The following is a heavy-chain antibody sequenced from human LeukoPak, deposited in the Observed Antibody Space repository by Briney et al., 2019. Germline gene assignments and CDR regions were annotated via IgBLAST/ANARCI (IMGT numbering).Heavy chain of an antibody. V-gene: IGHV3-23*01. CDR3: ATNLQYYDFWSGYYDY. J-gene: IGHJ4*02. CDR2: ISGSGGST. D-gene: IGHD3-3*01. Sequence: GASLRLSCAASGFTFSSYAMSWVRQAPGKGLEWVSAISGSGGSTYYADSVKGRFTISRDNSKNTLYLQMNSLRAEDTAVYYCATNLQYYDFWSGYYDYWGQGTLVTVSS. CDR1: GFTFSSYA.